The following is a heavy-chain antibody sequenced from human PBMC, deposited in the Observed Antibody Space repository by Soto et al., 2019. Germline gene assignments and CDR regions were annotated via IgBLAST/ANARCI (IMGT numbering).Heavy chain of an antibody. Sequence: ASVKVSCKASGYTFTGYYMHWVRQAPGQGLEWMGWINPNSGGTNYAQKFQGWVTMTRDTSISTAYMELSSLRVGDTATYYCVRGTPTPGLDIWGRGTTVTVSS. D-gene: IGHD1-1*01. CDR3: VRGTPTPGLDI. V-gene: IGHV1-2*04. CDR2: INPNSGGT. J-gene: IGHJ6*02. CDR1: GYTFTGYY.